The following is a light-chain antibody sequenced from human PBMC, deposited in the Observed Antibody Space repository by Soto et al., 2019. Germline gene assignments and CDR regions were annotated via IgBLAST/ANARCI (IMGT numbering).Light chain of an antibody. J-gene: IGKJ1*01. Sequence: DIVMTQSPLSLPVAPGEPASISCRSSQSLLHSNGYNYLDWYLQKPGQSPQLLIFLGSDRASGVPDRLSGSGSGTDFTLKISRVEAEDVGIYYCMQALKTTWTFGQGTKVDIX. V-gene: IGKV2-28*01. CDR3: MQALKTTWT. CDR1: QSLLHSNGYNY. CDR2: LGS.